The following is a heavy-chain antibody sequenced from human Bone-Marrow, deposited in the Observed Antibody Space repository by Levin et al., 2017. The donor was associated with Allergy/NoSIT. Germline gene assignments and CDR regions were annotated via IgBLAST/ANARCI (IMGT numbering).Heavy chain of an antibody. J-gene: IGHJ4*02. Sequence: GGSLRLSCAASGFTFSSYAMHWVRQAPGKGLEWVAVISYDGSNKYYADSVKGRFTISRDNSKNTLYLQMNSLRAEDTAVYYCARDACSVGATCRYYFDYWGQGTLVTVSS. V-gene: IGHV3-30-3*01. D-gene: IGHD1-26*01. CDR1: GFTFSSYA. CDR3: ARDACSVGATCRYYFDY. CDR2: ISYDGSNK.